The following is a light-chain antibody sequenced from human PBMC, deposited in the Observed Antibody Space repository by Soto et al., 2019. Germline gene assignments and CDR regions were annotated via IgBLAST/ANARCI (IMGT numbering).Light chain of an antibody. V-gene: IGKV3-20*01. CDR2: GAS. CDR3: QQYGSSPYT. CDR1: QSVSSSY. J-gene: IGKJ2*01. Sequence: EIVLTQSPGTLSLSPGDRATLSCRASQSVSSSYLAWYQQNPGQAPRLLIFGASSRATGIPDRFSGSGSGTDFTLTISRLEPEDFAVYYWQQYGSSPYTFGQGTKLEIK.